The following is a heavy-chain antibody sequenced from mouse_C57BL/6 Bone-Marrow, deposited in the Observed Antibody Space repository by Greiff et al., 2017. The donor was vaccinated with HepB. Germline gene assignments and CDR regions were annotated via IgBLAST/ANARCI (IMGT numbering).Heavy chain of an antibody. Sequence: VQLKQSGPELVKPGASVKMSCKASGYTFTDYNMHWVKQSHGKSLEWIGYINPNNGGTSYNQKFKGKATLTVNKSSSTAYMELRSLTSEDSAVYYCASLYDGLAMDYWGQGTSVTVSS. V-gene: IGHV1-22*01. D-gene: IGHD1-2*01. J-gene: IGHJ4*01. CDR1: GYTFTDYN. CDR2: INPNNGGT. CDR3: ASLYDGLAMDY.